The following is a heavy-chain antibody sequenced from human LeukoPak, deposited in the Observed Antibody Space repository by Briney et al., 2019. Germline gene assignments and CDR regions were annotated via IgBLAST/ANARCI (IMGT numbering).Heavy chain of an antibody. D-gene: IGHD3-22*01. CDR2: IWYDGSNK. Sequence: SCKASGYTFTGYYMHWVRQAPGKGLEWVAVIWYDGSNKYYAESVKGRFTISRDNSKNTLYLQMNSLRAEDTAVYYCARDSYYDHSGGDFDYWGQGTLVTVSS. CDR1: GYTFTGYY. J-gene: IGHJ4*02. CDR3: ARDSYYDHSGGDFDY. V-gene: IGHV3-33*01.